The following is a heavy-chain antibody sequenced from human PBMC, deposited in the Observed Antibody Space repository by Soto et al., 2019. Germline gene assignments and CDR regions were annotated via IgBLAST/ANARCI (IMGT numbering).Heavy chain of an antibody. CDR3: ARDDEPSAGIWLADD. CDR2: LYGKGGGV. D-gene: IGHD5-12*01. J-gene: IGHJ4*02. CDR1: GFTSSDYA. Sequence: GRSRRLSCAAPGFTSSDYAIIWIRQVPGKGLQWVSGLYGKGGGVHYADSVKGRFTISRDTSAYSAYLQMNNLRAKDTAVSYCARDDEPSAGIWLADDWGQGTVVTVSS. V-gene: IGHV3-23*01.